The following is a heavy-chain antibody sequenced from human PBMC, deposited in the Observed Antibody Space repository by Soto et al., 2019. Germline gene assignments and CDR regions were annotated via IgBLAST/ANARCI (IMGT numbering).Heavy chain of an antibody. J-gene: IGHJ3*02. D-gene: IGHD6-6*01. Sequence: QVQLVESGGGVVQPGRSLRLSCAASGFTFSSYAMHWVRQATGKGLEWVAVISYDGSNKYYADSVKGRFTISRDNSKNMLYLQTYTMGAEDTAVYYCARDQGYSSSSAAFDIWGQGTMVTVSS. CDR3: ARDQGYSSSSAAFDI. CDR1: GFTFSSYA. CDR2: ISYDGSNK. V-gene: IGHV3-30-3*01.